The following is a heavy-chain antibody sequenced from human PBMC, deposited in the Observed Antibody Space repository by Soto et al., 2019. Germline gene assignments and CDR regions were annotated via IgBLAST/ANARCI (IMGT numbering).Heavy chain of an antibody. J-gene: IGHJ4*02. Sequence: EVQLVESGGVVVQPGGSLRLSCAASGFTFDDYTMHWVRQAPGKGLEWVSLISWDGGSTYYADSVKGRFTISRDNSKNSLYLQMNSLRTEDTALYYCAKGCGGDCYVFDYWGQGTLVTVSS. CDR3: AKGCGGDCYVFDY. CDR2: ISWDGGST. D-gene: IGHD2-21*02. CDR1: GFTFDDYT. V-gene: IGHV3-43*01.